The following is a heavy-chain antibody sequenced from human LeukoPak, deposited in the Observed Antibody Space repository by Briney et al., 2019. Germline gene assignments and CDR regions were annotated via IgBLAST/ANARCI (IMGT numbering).Heavy chain of an antibody. CDR3: ARSLVEGNFDWLLSTTGYYYYYMDV. Sequence: GGSLRLSCAASGFTFSSYSMNWVRQAPGKGLEWVSSISSSSSYIYYAGSVKGRFTISRDNAKNSLYLQMNSLRAEDTAVYYCARSLVEGNFDWLLSTTGYYYYYMDVWGKGTTVTISS. V-gene: IGHV3-21*01. CDR1: GFTFSSYS. D-gene: IGHD3-9*01. CDR2: ISSSSSYI. J-gene: IGHJ6*03.